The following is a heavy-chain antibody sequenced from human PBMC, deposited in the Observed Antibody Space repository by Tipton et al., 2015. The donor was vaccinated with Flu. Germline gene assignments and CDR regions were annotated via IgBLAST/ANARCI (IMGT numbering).Heavy chain of an antibody. V-gene: IGHV3-23*01. CDR2: ISDSGGST. CDR3: AAWSTTFYYYYYMDV. J-gene: IGHJ6*03. CDR1: GFTFSSYA. D-gene: IGHD1-1*01. Sequence: SLRLSCAASGFTFSSYAMSWVRQAPGKGLEWVSVISDSGGSTYYADSVKGRFTISRDNSKNTLYLQMNSLRAEDTAVYYCAAWSTTFYYYYYMDVWGKGTTVTVSS.